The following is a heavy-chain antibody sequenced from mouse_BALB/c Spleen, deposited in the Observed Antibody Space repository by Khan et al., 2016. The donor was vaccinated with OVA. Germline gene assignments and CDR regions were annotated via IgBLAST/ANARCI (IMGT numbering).Heavy chain of an antibody. CDR3: AYSLLLDAMDY. J-gene: IGHJ4*01. V-gene: IGHV14-3*02. CDR2: IDPANGNT. D-gene: IGHD1-2*01. Sequence: EVQLQESGAELMKPGASVKLSCTVSGFNIKDTYMHWVKQRPEQGLEWIGRIDPANGNTKYDPKFQGKANMTADTSSNTAYLQLSSLTSEDTAVYYCAYSLLLDAMDYWGQGTSVTVSS. CDR1: GFNIKDTY.